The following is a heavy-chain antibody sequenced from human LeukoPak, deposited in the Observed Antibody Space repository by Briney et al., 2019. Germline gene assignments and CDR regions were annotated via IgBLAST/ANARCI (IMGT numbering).Heavy chain of an antibody. D-gene: IGHD3-10*01. V-gene: IGHV3-38-3*01. Sequence: GGSLRLSCAASGFTVSSKEMSWVRQAPGKGLEWVSSISGGSTYYADSVKGRFTISRDNSKNTLYLQMNSLRAEDTAVYYCAKGQATMVRGVLGYWGQGTLVTVSS. CDR2: ISGGST. J-gene: IGHJ4*02. CDR1: GFTVSSKE. CDR3: AKGQATMVRGVLGY.